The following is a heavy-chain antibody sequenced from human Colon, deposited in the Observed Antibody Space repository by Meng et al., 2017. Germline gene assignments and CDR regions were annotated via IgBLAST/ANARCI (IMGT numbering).Heavy chain of an antibody. CDR3: ASWQHAGIVVSGTNYFDY. CDR2: IKEDGSEK. D-gene: IGHD6-19*01. Sequence: GESLKISCAASGFTFSRYWMSWVRQAPGKGLEWVASIKEDGSEKYYVDSVKGRFTISRDNAKNSLYLQMNSLRAEDTAVYYCASWQHAGIVVSGTNYFDYWGQGTLVTVSS. J-gene: IGHJ4*02. V-gene: IGHV3-7*01. CDR1: GFTFSRYW.